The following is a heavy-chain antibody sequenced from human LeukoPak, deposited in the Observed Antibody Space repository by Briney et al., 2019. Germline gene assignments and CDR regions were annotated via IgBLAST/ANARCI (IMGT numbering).Heavy chain of an antibody. D-gene: IGHD3-9*01. CDR2: ISGDGGST. Sequence: GSLRLSCAASGFTFDDYAMHWVRQAPGKGLEWVSLISGDGGSTYYADSVKGRLIISRDNSKNSLYLQMNSLRTEDTALYYCAKAGYFDWLLYYWGQGTLVTVSS. J-gene: IGHJ4*02. CDR1: GFTFDDYA. V-gene: IGHV3-43*02. CDR3: AKAGYFDWLLYY.